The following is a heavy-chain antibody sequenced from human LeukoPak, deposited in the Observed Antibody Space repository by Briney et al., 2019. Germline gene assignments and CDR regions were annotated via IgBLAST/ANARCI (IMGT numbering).Heavy chain of an antibody. CDR1: GFTFNTYT. CDR2: IGRTSVDK. D-gene: IGHD3-22*01. Sequence: PGGSLRLSCAGSGFTFNTYTMNWVRQAPGKGLEWISSIGRTSVDKYYAASVRGRFTISRDNSKNSLYVEMSSLRAEDTAVYYCVGGDSRELWGHGTLVTVSS. V-gene: IGHV3-21*01. CDR3: VGGDSREL. J-gene: IGHJ4*01.